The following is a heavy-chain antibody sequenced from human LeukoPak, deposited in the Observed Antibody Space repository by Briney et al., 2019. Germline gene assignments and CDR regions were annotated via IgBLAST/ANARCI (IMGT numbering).Heavy chain of an antibody. J-gene: IGHJ4*02. CDR1: GFTFSNYS. Sequence: GGSLRLSCAASGFTFSNYSLTWVRQAPGKGLEWVSGISGNGGSTSYADSVKGRFTISRDNSKNTLYLQMNSMRAEDTAVYYCAKDRSSSTSCSNYWGQGTLVTVSS. CDR3: AKDRSSSTSCSNY. D-gene: IGHD2-2*01. CDR2: ISGNGGST. V-gene: IGHV3-23*01.